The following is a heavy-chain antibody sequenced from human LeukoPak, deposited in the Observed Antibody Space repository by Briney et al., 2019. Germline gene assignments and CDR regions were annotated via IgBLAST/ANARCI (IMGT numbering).Heavy chain of an antibody. CDR1: GGSFSGYY. Sequence: SETLSLTCAVYGGSFSGYYWSWIRQPPGKGLEWIGEINHSGSTNYNPSLKSRATISVDTSKNQFSLKLSSVTAADTAVYYCAINYYYDSSGYYYGMDVWGQGTTVTVSS. CDR3: AINYYYDSSGYYYGMDV. J-gene: IGHJ6*02. V-gene: IGHV4-34*01. CDR2: INHSGST. D-gene: IGHD3-22*01.